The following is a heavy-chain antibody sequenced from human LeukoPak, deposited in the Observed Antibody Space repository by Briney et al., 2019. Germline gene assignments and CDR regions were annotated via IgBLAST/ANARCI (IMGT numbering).Heavy chain of an antibody. Sequence: ASVKVSCKASGYRFTSYGISWVRQPPAQGLEWMGWISGYNGNTNYAQKLQGRVTITTDTSTSTAYMELRSLSSEDTGVYFCAREYCCTTRSYMADYWGQGTLVTVSS. CDR2: ISGYNGNT. V-gene: IGHV1-18*01. D-gene: IGHD2-2*01. CDR3: AREYCCTTRSYMADY. CDR1: GYRFTSYG. J-gene: IGHJ4*02.